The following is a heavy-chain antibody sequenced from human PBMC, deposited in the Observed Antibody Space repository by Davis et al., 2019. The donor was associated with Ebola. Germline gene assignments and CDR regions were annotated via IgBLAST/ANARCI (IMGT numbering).Heavy chain of an antibody. CDR3: ARSSGSYSRNYYGMDV. CDR1: GGTFSSYA. D-gene: IGHD3-10*01. J-gene: IGHJ6*02. CDR2: IIPIFGTA. Sequence: SVKVSCKASGGTFSSYAISWVRQAPGQGLEWMGGIIPIFGTANYAQKFQGRVTITADESTSTAYMELSSLRSEDTAVYYCARSSGSYSRNYYGMDVWGQGTTVTVSS. V-gene: IGHV1-69*13.